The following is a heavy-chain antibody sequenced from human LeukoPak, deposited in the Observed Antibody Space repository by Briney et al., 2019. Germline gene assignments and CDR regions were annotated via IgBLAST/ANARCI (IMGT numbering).Heavy chain of an antibody. D-gene: IGHD2-2*01. Sequence: SETLSLTCTVSGDSINSYYWSWIRQPAGKGLEWIGRIHSSGSTNYNPSLKSQVTMSVDTSKNQFSLKLTSVSAADTAVYFCARGRRRGISCRGSSCYDGDWFDPWGQGILVTVSS. CDR2: IHSSGST. V-gene: IGHV4-4*07. CDR3: ARGRRRGISCRGSSCYDGDWFDP. J-gene: IGHJ5*02. CDR1: GDSINSYY.